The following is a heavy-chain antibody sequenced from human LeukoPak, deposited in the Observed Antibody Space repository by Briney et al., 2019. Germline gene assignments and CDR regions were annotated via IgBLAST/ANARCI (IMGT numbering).Heavy chain of an antibody. CDR3: AREDPSFIVVVPAAPLDY. CDR1: GFPLCSHA. V-gene: IGHV3-23*01. D-gene: IGHD2-2*01. Sequence: GSLGLSFAGPGFPLCSHANSRVRPAPGKGLEWVSAIRGSGGSTYYADSVKGRFTVSRDNSKNTLYLQMNSLRAEDTAVYYCAREDPSFIVVVPAAPLDYWGQGTLVTVSS. CDR2: IRGSGGST. J-gene: IGHJ4*02.